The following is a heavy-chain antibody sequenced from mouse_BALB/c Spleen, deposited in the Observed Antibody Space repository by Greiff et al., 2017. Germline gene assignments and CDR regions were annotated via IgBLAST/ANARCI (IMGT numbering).Heavy chain of an antibody. J-gene: IGHJ4*01. CDR2: ISSGSSTI. CDR3: ARSLSTATVAMDY. D-gene: IGHD1-2*01. V-gene: IGHV5-17*02. Sequence: EVKLMESGGGLVQPGGSRKLSCAASGFTFSSFGMHWVRQAPEKGLEWVAYISSGSSTIYYADTVKGRFTISRDNPKNTLFLQMTSLRSEDTAMYYCARSLSTATVAMDYWGQGTSVTVSS. CDR1: GFTFSSFG.